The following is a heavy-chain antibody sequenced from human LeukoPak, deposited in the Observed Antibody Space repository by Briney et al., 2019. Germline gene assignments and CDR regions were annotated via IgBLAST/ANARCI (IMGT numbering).Heavy chain of an antibody. CDR1: GFTFSSHA. V-gene: IGHV3-23*01. D-gene: IGHD4-11*01. CDR2: ISATGHNT. Sequence: GGSLRLSCAASGFTFSSHAMIWVHQAPGKGLEWVSPISATGHNTYYADSVKGRFTISRDNSKNTLYLQMNSLRADDTAVYYCARFDYNRYVAYWGQGTLVTVSS. CDR3: ARFDYNRYVAY. J-gene: IGHJ4*02.